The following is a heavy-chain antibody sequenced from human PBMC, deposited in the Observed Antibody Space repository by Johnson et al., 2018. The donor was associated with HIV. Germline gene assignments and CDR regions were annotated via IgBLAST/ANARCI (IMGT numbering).Heavy chain of an antibody. D-gene: IGHD2-8*01. CDR3: ARDGNAGYCTNGVCYNDAFDI. Sequence: VQLVESGGGLVQPGGSLRLSCAASAFTVSDNYLSWVRQAPGKGLEWVSVIYSGGSPYYADSVKGRFTISRDNSQNTLYLQMNSLRAEDTAVYYCARDGNAGYCTNGVCYNDAFDIWGQGIMVTVSS. CDR1: AFTVSDNY. J-gene: IGHJ3*02. CDR2: IYSGGSP. V-gene: IGHV3-66*01.